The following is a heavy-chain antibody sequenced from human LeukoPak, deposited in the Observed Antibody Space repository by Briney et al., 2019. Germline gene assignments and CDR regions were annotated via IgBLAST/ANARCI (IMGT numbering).Heavy chain of an antibody. CDR1: GFTFDDYA. CDR2: ISGDGGST. D-gene: IGHD2-8*01. V-gene: IGHV3-43*02. Sequence: GGSLRLSCAASGFTFDDYAMHWVRQAPGKGLEWVSLISGDGGSTYCADSVKGRFTISRDNSKNSLYLQMNSLRTEDTALYYCAKLNGVYYYYGMDVWGQGTTVTVSS. CDR3: AKLNGVYYYYGMDV. J-gene: IGHJ6*02.